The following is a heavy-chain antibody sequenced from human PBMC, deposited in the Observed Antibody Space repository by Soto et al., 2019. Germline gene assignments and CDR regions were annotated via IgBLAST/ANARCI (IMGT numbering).Heavy chain of an antibody. CDR3: ARSGELLQTFDS. CDR1: GVSFSDYS. D-gene: IGHD1-26*01. V-gene: IGHV3-21*06. Sequence: LRLSCVVSGVSFSDYSMNWVRQAPGKGLEWVSLITGNSEYKYYAGSVKGRFTVSRDNAKNSLYLQMNSLTVEDTAVYYCARSGELLQTFDSWGQGTLVTVSS. CDR2: ITGNSEYK. J-gene: IGHJ4*02.